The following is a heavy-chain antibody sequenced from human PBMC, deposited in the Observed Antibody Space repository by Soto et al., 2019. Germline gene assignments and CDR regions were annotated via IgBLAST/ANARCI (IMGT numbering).Heavy chain of an antibody. Sequence: SETLSLTCSVDSISTYYWNWIRQSPGKGLEWIGYIYYLGRTNYNPSHRSRVTMSIDTSKNQFSLKLSSVTAADTAVYYCARRYGSCFDYWGQGTLVTVSS. CDR1: DSISTYY. CDR2: IYYLGRT. V-gene: IGHV4-59*12. D-gene: IGHD5-18*01. CDR3: ARRYGSCFDY. J-gene: IGHJ4*02.